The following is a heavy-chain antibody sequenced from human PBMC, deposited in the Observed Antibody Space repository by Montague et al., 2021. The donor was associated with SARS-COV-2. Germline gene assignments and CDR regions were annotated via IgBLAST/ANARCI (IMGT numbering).Heavy chain of an antibody. D-gene: IGHD6-19*01. J-gene: IGHJ3*02. V-gene: IGHV4-39*07. Sequence: SETLSLTCTVSGGSVSSSGYYWGWIRQPPGKGLEWIGSIYYSGSTNYNPSLKSRVTISVDTSKNQFSLKLSSVTAADTAVYYCARGSGWMGNAFDIWGQGTMVTVSS. CDR1: GGSVSSSGYY. CDR2: IYYSGST. CDR3: ARGSGWMGNAFDI.